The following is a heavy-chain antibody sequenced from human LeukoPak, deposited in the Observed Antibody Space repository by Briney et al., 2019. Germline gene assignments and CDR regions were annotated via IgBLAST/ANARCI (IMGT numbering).Heavy chain of an antibody. Sequence: GGSLRLSCVASGFTFDDYGMSWVRQVPGKGLEWVSGINWNGGSTGYGDSVKGRFTISRDNAKNSLYLQMNSLRAEDTAVYYCAKDTMIVVAAFDYWGQGTLVTVSS. D-gene: IGHD3-22*01. J-gene: IGHJ4*02. CDR3: AKDTMIVVAAFDY. CDR2: INWNGGST. CDR1: GFTFDDYG. V-gene: IGHV3-20*04.